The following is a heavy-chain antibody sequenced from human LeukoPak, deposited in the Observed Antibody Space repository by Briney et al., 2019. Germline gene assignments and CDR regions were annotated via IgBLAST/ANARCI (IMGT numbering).Heavy chain of an antibody. CDR1: GFTLSSYI. V-gene: IGHV3-21*01. Sequence: PGGSLRLSCAASGFTLSSYIMNWVRQAPGKGLEWVSSISSSSTYIYYADSVKGRFTISRDNAENSLYLQMNSLRAEDTAVYYCARGFLGYYYEGAFDIWGQGTMVTVSS. CDR2: ISSSSTYI. CDR3: ARGFLGYYYEGAFDI. J-gene: IGHJ3*02. D-gene: IGHD3-22*01.